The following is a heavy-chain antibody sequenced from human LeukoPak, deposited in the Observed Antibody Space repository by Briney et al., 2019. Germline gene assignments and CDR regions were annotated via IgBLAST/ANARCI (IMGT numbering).Heavy chain of an antibody. D-gene: IGHD2-2*01. J-gene: IGHJ6*02. Sequence: PSETLSLTCTVSGGSISSGGYYWSWIRQHPGKGLEWIVDIYYSGSTYYNPSLKSRVTISVDTSKNQFSLKLSSVTAADTAVYYCARLTSSTSCYDCDSYYYYGMDVWGQGTTVTVSS. CDR2: IYYSGST. CDR1: GGSISSGGYY. CDR3: ARLTSSTSCYDCDSYYYYGMDV. V-gene: IGHV4-31*03.